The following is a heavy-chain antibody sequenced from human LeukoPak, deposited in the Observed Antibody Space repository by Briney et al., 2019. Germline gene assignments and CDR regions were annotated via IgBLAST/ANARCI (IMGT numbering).Heavy chain of an antibody. J-gene: IGHJ4*02. V-gene: IGHV3-15*01. CDR3: VTRISGVAY. Sequence: GALRLSWGGSGFIFKNGWITWVRQGPGKGLEWVGRVKSKTDGETTDYTAPVKGRFIVSRDDSKNTLFLEMNSLKTEDTAVYFCVTRISGVAYWGQGTLVTVSS. D-gene: IGHD1-26*01. CDR1: GFIFKNGW. CDR2: VKSKTDGETT.